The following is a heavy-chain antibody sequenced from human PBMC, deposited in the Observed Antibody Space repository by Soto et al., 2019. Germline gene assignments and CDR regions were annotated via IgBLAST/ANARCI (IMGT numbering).Heavy chain of an antibody. CDR3: ARAPRRGLLWPVDY. CDR2: ISANSGST. Sequence: ASVKVSCQASGYTFTRYGISWVRQAPGQGLEWMGWISANSGSTNYAQKFQGWVTMTRDTSISTAYMELSRLRSDDTAVYYCARAPRRGLLWPVDYWGQGTLVTVSS. J-gene: IGHJ4*02. D-gene: IGHD3-10*01. V-gene: IGHV1-18*01. CDR1: GYTFTRYG.